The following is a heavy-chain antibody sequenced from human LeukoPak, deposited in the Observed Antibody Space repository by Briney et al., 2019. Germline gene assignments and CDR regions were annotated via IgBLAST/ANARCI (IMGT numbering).Heavy chain of an antibody. CDR1: GGSFSGYY. D-gene: IGHD4-17*01. CDR2: INHSGST. J-gene: IGHJ4*02. Sequence: PSETLSLTCAVYGGSFSGYYWSWIRQPPGNGLEWIGEINHSGSTNYNPSLKRRVTISVDTSKNQFSLKLSSVTAADTAMYYCARGGMTTILDYWGRGTLVTVSS. CDR3: ARGGMTTILDY. V-gene: IGHV4-34*01.